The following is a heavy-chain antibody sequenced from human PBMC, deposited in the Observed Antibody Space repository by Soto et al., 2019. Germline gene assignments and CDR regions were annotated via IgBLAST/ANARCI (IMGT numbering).Heavy chain of an antibody. Sequence: SETLSLTCTVSGDSISTADYYWNWIRKPPGKGLEWIGYIYYSGNTYYIPSLKSRVTISVDTSKNQISLKLNSVTAADTAVYYCARGIYSTSSFFDSWGQGTLVTAPQ. CDR3: ARGIYSTSSFFDS. CDR1: GDSISTADYY. J-gene: IGHJ4*02. D-gene: IGHD6-6*01. CDR2: IYYSGNT. V-gene: IGHV4-30-4*01.